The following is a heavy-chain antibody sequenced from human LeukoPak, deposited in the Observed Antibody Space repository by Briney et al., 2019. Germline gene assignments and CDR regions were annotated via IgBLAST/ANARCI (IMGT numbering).Heavy chain of an antibody. J-gene: IGHJ4*02. CDR2: IYYSGST. CDR3: ARTYYYDSSGPFDY. V-gene: IGHV4-59*08. Sequence: SETLSLTCTVSGGSISSYYWSWIRQPPGKGLEWIGYIYYSGSTNYNPSLKSRVTISIDTSKNQFSLKLSSVTAADTAVYYCARTYYYDSSGPFDYWGQGTLVTVSS. D-gene: IGHD3-22*01. CDR1: GGSISSYY.